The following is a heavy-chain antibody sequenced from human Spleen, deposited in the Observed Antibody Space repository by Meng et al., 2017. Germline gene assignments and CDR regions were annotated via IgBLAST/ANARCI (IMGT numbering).Heavy chain of an antibody. CDR3: ARGSVSLDS. J-gene: IGHJ4*02. D-gene: IGHD5/OR15-5a*01. V-gene: IGHV4-59*01. CDR1: GYSITGSYN. Sequence: SETLSLTCAVSGYSITGSYNWGWIRQPPGKALEWIGYVSHSGITTYNPSLKSRVIMSIDASKSQFSLKVYSVTTADTAVYYCARGSVSLDSWGQGALVTVSS. CDR2: VSHSGIT.